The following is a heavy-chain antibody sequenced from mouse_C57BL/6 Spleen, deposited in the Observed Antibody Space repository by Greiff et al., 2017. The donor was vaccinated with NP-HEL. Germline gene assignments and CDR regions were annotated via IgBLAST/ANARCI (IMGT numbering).Heavy chain of an antibody. CDR1: GYTFTSYW. V-gene: IGHV1-69*01. CDR2: IDPSDSYT. D-gene: IGHD2-3*01. CDR3: ARRSYDGYQAMDY. Sequence: QVQLQQPGAELVMPGASVKLSCKASGYTFTSYWMHWVKQRPGQGLEWIGEIDPSDSYTNYNQKFKGKSTLTVDKSSSTAYMQLSSLTSEDSAVYYCARRSYDGYQAMDYWGQGTSVTVSS. J-gene: IGHJ4*01.